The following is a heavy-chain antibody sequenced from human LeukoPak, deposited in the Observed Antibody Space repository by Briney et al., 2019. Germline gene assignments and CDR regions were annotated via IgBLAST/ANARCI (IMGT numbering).Heavy chain of an antibody. Sequence: PSQTLSLTCTVSGGSISDAAYYWSWIRQHPGEGLKWIGYIYYSGSTSYNPSLKSRVTISIDTSKNQFSLNLSSVTAADTAVYYCAREYTLYRSGWFLDYWGQGTVVTVSS. J-gene: IGHJ4*02. CDR3: AREYTLYRSGWFLDY. V-gene: IGHV4-31*03. CDR2: IYYSGST. D-gene: IGHD6-19*01. CDR1: GGSISDAAYY.